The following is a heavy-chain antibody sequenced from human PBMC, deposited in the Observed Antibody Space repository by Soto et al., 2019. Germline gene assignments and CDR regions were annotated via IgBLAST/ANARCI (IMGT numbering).Heavy chain of an antibody. Sequence: PGESLKISCKGSGYSFTSYWISWVRQMPGKGLEWMGRIDPSDSYTNYSPSFQGHVTISADKSISTAYLQWSSLKASDTAMYYCARASMYYDILTGYGWFDPWGQGTLVTVSS. J-gene: IGHJ5*02. V-gene: IGHV5-10-1*01. CDR1: GYSFTSYW. CDR2: IDPSDSYT. CDR3: ARASMYYDILTGYGWFDP. D-gene: IGHD3-9*01.